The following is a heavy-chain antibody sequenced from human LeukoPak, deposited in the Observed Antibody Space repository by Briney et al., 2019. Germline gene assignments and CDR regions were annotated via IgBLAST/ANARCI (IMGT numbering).Heavy chain of an antibody. Sequence: GGSLRLSCAATGFSFRDRYMSWIRQAPGKGMEWVAYISPNGDNIHYADSVKGRFTISRDNAKNSLFLQLNSLRAEDTAVYYCVRETGWLFDFWGQGTLVTVSS. CDR1: GFSFRDRY. CDR2: ISPNGDNI. CDR3: VRETGWLFDF. J-gene: IGHJ4*02. V-gene: IGHV3-11*04. D-gene: IGHD3-9*01.